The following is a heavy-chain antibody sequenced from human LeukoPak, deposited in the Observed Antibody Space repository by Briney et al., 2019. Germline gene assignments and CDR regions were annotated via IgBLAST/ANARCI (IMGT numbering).Heavy chain of an antibody. V-gene: IGHV1-2*02. CDR3: ARDREGYYDILTGYYGVGAFDI. Sequence: ASVKVSCKASGYTFTGYYMHWVRLAPGQGPEWMGWINPNSGGTNYAQKFQGRVTMTRDTSISTAYMELSRLRSDDTAVYYCARDREGYYDILTGYYGVGAFDIWGQGTMVTVSS. CDR2: INPNSGGT. D-gene: IGHD3-9*01. J-gene: IGHJ3*02. CDR1: GYTFTGYY.